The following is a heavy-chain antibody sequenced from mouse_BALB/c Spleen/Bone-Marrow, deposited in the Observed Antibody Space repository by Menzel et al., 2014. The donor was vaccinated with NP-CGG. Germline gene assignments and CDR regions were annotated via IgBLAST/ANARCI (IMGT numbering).Heavy chain of an antibody. Sequence: EVQLQESGGGLVQPGGSLRLSCAASGFDFSRYWMSWVRQAPGKGLEWIGEINPDSSTINYMPSLKDKFIISRDNAKNTLYLQMSKVRSEDTALYYCARMHYYGYVAYWGQGTLVTVSA. V-gene: IGHV4-1*02. CDR1: GFDFSRYW. CDR3: ARMHYYGYVAY. D-gene: IGHD1-2*01. CDR2: INPDSSTI. J-gene: IGHJ3*01.